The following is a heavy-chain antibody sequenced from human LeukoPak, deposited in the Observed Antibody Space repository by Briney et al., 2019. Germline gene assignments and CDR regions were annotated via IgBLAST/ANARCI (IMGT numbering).Heavy chain of an antibody. D-gene: IGHD1-26*01. V-gene: IGHV3-15*01. J-gene: IGHJ4*02. CDR3: TTDGSTTLSNTFDY. CDR2: IKSRNGGETV. CDR1: GFTFSDAW. Sequence: GGSLRLSCAASGFTFSDAWMNWVRLAPGKGLEWVGRIKSRNGGETVDYAAPVKGRFTISRDDSKTTVYLQMNSLKTEDTAIYYCTTDGSTTLSNTFDYWGQGTLVTVSS.